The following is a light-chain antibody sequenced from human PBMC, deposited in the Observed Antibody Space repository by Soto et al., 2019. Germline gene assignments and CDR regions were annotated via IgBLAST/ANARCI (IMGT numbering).Light chain of an antibody. CDR1: SSDVGAYDF. Sequence: QSVLTQPASVSGSPGQSIAISCTGTSSDVGAYDFVSWNQQHPDKAPKLMIYEVSHRPSGVSYHFSGSKSVNTATLTISGLQAEDEADYYCSSYTTSSTRVFGTGTKVTVL. J-gene: IGLJ1*01. CDR3: SSYTTSSTRV. V-gene: IGLV2-14*03. CDR2: EVS.